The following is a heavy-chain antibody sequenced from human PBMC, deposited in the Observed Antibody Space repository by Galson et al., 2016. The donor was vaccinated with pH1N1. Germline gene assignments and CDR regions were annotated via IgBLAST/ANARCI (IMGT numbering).Heavy chain of an antibody. CDR1: GFPFSHYY. V-gene: IGHV3-11*01. CDR3: ARDHFGRAFDV. CDR2: ISGSDTTI. J-gene: IGHJ3*01. Sequence: SLRLSCAASGFPFSHYYMGWIRQAPGKGLEWISYISGSDTTIYYADSVRGRFTISRDNAQNSLYLHMNGLRAEDTAVYYCARDHFGRAFDVWGQGTMVTVSP. D-gene: IGHD1-14*01.